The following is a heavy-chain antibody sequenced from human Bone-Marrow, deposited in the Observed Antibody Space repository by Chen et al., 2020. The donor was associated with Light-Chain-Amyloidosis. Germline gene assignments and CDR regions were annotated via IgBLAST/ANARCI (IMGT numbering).Heavy chain of an antibody. CDR1: GFTFSNYG. Sequence: QVQLVESGGGVVQPGRSLRLSCAASGFTFSNYGMHWVRQTPDKGLEWVAVLSYDGNSKYYADSVKGRFTISRDSSKNTLYLQMNSLRAEDTAVYYCARVSFERGGPARPPGDSWGQGTLVTVSS. CDR2: LSYDGNSK. J-gene: IGHJ4*02. CDR3: ARVSFERGGPARPPGDS. D-gene: IGHD6-6*01. V-gene: IGHV3-30-3*01.